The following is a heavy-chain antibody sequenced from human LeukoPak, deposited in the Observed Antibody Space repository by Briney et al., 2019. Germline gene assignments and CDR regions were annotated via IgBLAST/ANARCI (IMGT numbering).Heavy chain of an antibody. V-gene: IGHV4-34*01. J-gene: IGHJ3*02. CDR2: INHSGST. CDR1: GGSFSGYY. CDR3: ARGFHLPSSRGYYYGI. Sequence: PSETLSLPCAVYGGSFSGYYWSWIRQPPGKGLEWIGEINHSGSTNYNPSLKSRVTISVDTSKNQFSLKLSSVTAADTAVYYCARGFHLPSSRGYYYGIWGQEPIHTLSS. D-gene: IGHD3-22*01.